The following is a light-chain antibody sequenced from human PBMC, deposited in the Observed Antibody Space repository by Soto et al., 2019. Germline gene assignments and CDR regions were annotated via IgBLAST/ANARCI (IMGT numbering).Light chain of an antibody. CDR2: EVS. CDR3: SAYTRTTLVV. V-gene: IGLV2-14*01. Sequence: QSALTQPASVSGSPGQSITISCTGSSSDVGGYNYVSWYQQHPGKAPKLMIYEVSNRPSGGSNRFSGSKSGNTASLTISGLQAEEEADYYCSAYTRTTLVVFGGGSKLTVL. J-gene: IGLJ2*01. CDR1: SSDVGGYNY.